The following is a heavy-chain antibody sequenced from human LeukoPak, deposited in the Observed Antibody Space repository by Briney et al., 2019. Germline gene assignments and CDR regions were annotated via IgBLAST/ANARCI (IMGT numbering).Heavy chain of an antibody. D-gene: IGHD2-15*01. CDR2: IYTSGST. CDR1: GGSISSYY. J-gene: IGHJ5*02. Sequence: SKTLSLTCTVSGGSISSYYWSWIRQPAGKGLEWIGRIYTSGSTNYNPSLKSRVTMSVDTSKNQFSLKLSSVTAADTAVYYCARDRQGYCSGGSCPRNWFDPWGQGTLVTVSS. V-gene: IGHV4-4*07. CDR3: ARDRQGYCSGGSCPRNWFDP.